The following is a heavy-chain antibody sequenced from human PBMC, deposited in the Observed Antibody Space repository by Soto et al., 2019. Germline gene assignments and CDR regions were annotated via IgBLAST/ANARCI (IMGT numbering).Heavy chain of an antibody. CDR1: GASISSGDYY. V-gene: IGHV4-30-4*01. D-gene: IGHD3-16*02. CDR2: IYDSGST. CDR3: ARGEYDFVWGSYRGAVAGTSGKAFDI. Sequence: QVQLQESGPGLVKPSQTLSLTCTVSGASISSGDYYWSWIRQPPGKGLEWIGYIYDSGSTYYNPSLKSRVTISVDTSKTQFSLKLSSVTAADTAVYFCARGEYDFVWGSYRGAVAGTSGKAFDIWGQGTMVTVSS. J-gene: IGHJ3*02.